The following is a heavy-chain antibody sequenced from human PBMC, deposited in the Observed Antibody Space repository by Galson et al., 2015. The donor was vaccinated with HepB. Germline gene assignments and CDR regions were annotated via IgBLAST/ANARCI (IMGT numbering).Heavy chain of an antibody. CDR2: IKKDGSEK. D-gene: IGHD5-24*01. J-gene: IGHJ4*02. Sequence: SLRLSCAASKFTFSNSWMTWVRQASGRGLEWVANIKKDGSEKNYVDSVKGRFTISRDNARNSLYLQMNSLRAEDTAVYYCATSGDGHNFKPFDYWGQGTLVTVSS. V-gene: IGHV3-7*03. CDR3: ATSGDGHNFKPFDY. CDR1: KFTFSNSW.